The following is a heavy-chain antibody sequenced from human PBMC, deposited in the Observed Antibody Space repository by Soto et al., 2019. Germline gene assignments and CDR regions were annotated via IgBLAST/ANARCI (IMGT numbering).Heavy chain of an antibody. D-gene: IGHD2-8*01. Sequence: SETLSLTCTVSGGSISNFYWSWIRLPPGKGLERIGYISYSGNTNYNPSLKSRVSISVDTSKNQLSLNLTSVTAADTAVYYCARAPMVLSRSYFDSWGQGTPVTVSS. CDR1: GGSISNFY. CDR3: ARAPMVLSRSYFDS. CDR2: ISYSGNT. V-gene: IGHV4-59*01. J-gene: IGHJ4*02.